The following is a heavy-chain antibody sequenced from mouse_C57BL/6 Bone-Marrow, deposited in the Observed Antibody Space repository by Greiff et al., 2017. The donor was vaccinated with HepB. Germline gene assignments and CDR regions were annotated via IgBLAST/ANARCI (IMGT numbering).Heavy chain of an antibody. CDR2: IDPSDSYT. J-gene: IGHJ4*01. V-gene: IGHV1-69*01. CDR3: ARGEGTYYAMDY. Sequence: QVQLQQSGAELVMPGASVKLSCKASGYTFTSYWMHWVKQRPGQGLEWIGEIDPSDSYTNYNQKFKGKSTLTVDKSSSTAYMQLSSLTSEDSAVYYCARGEGTYYAMDYWGQGTSVTVSS. D-gene: IGHD3-3*01. CDR1: GYTFTSYW.